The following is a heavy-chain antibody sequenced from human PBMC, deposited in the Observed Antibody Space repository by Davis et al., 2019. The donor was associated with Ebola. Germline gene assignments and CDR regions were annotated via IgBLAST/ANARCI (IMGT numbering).Heavy chain of an antibody. J-gene: IGHJ4*02. CDR2: ISAYNGNT. V-gene: IGHV1-18*01. CDR1: GYTFTSYG. D-gene: IGHD3-9*01. CDR3: ARGSRRYFDWLELLGPGALDY. Sequence: ASVKVSCKGSGYTFTSYGISWVRQAPGQGLEWMGWISAYNGNTNYAQKLQGRVTMTTDTSTSTAYMELRSLRSDDTAVYYCARGSRRYFDWLELLGPGALDYWGQGTLVTVSS.